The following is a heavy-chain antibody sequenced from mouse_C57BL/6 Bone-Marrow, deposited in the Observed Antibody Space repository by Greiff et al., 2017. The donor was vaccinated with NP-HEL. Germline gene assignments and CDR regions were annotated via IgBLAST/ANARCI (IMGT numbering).Heavy chain of an antibody. CDR2: IYPRSGNT. Sequence: QVQLQQSGAELARPGASVKLSCKASGYTFTSYGISWVKQRTGQGLEWIGEIYPRSGNTYYNEKFKGKATLTADKSSSTAYMELRSLASEDSAVYFCARSSGTKFAYWGQGTLVTVSA. D-gene: IGHD4-1*01. CDR1: GYTFTSYG. V-gene: IGHV1-81*01. J-gene: IGHJ3*01. CDR3: ARSSGTKFAY.